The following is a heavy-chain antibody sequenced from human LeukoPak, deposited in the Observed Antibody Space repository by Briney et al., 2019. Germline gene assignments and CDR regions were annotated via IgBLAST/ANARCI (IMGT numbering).Heavy chain of an antibody. CDR2: ISYDGSNK. J-gene: IGHJ6*03. V-gene: IGHV3-30*18. D-gene: IGHD3-9*01. Sequence: GGSLRLSCAASGFTFSSYGMHWVRQAPGKGLEWVAVISYDGSNKYYADSVKGRFTISRDNSKNTLYLQMNSLRAEDTAVYYCAKVGVSTNVLRYFDWLKDYYYYMDVWGKGTTVTVSS. CDR1: GFTFSSYG. CDR3: AKVGVSTNVLRYFDWLKDYYYYMDV.